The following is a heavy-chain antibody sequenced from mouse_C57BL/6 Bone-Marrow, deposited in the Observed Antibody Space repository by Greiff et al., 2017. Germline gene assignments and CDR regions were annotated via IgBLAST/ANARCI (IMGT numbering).Heavy chain of an antibody. CDR2: ISSGGSYT. CDR1: GFTFSSYG. CDR3: ARHGLRLYYAMDY. V-gene: IGHV5-6*01. J-gene: IGHJ4*01. Sequence: EVQGVESGGDLVKPGGSLKLSCAASGFTFSSYGMSWVRQTPDKRLEWVATISSGGSYTYYPDSVKGRFTISRDNAKNTLYLQMSSLKSEDTAMYYCARHGLRLYYAMDYWGQGTSVTVSA. D-gene: IGHD2-4*01.